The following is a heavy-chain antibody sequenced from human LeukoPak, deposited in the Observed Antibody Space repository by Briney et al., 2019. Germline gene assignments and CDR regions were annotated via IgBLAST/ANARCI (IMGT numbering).Heavy chain of an antibody. D-gene: IGHD3-3*01. J-gene: IGHJ4*02. Sequence: SETLSLTCAVYGGSFSRYYWTWIRQSPGRRPEWIGEVHHSGSTNYNPSLKNRVTMSVDTSKNQFSLKLNSVTAADTAVYYCARDRQGFWSGYYDYWGQGTLVTVSS. CDR3: ARDRQGFWSGYYDY. CDR2: VHHSGST. V-gene: IGHV4-34*01. CDR1: GGSFSRYY.